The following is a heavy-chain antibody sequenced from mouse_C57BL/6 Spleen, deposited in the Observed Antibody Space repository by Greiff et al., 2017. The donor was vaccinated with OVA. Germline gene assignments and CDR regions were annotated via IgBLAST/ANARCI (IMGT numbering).Heavy chain of an antibody. J-gene: IGHJ2*01. V-gene: IGHV5-4*03. CDR1: GFTFTSYA. Sequence: EVKLVESGGGLVKPGGSLKLSCAASGFTFTSYAMSWVRQTPEQRLEWVATISDGGSYTYYPDNVKGRFTISRDNAKNNLYLQMSHLKSEDTAMYYCARRGSQYYFDYWGQGTTLTVSS. CDR2: ISDGGSYT. CDR3: ARRGSQYYFDY. D-gene: IGHD1-1*01.